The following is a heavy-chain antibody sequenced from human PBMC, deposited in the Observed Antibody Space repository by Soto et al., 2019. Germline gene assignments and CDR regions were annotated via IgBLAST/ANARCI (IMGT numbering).Heavy chain of an antibody. D-gene: IGHD6-19*01. CDR3: ARDRPRTIYNSDWYYYGMDV. Sequence: TSETLSLTCTVSGDSISSGDYYWSWIRQPPGKGLEWIGHISDSGDTNYNPSLKSRVTISSDTSKNQFSLKLRSVATADTAVYYCARDRPRTIYNSDWYYYGMDVWGQGTTVTVSS. V-gene: IGHV4-61*08. CDR2: ISDSGDT. J-gene: IGHJ6*02. CDR1: GDSISSGDYY.